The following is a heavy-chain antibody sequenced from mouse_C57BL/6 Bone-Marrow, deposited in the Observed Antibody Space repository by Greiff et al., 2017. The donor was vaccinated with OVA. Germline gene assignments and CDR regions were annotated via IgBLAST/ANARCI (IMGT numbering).Heavy chain of an antibody. D-gene: IGHD2-3*01. CDR1: GYTFTSYW. V-gene: IGHV1-7*01. Sequence: QVQLQQSGAELAKPGASVKLSCKASGYTFTSYWMHWVKQRPGQGLEWIGYINPSSGYTKYNQKFKDKATLTADKSSITAYMQLSSLTYEDAAVYYCARAHDGCYAMDDWGQGTSVTVAS. CDR3: ARAHDGCYAMDD. J-gene: IGHJ4*01. CDR2: INPSSGYT.